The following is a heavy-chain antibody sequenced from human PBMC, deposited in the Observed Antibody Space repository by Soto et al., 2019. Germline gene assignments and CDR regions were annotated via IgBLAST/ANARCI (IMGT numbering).Heavy chain of an antibody. D-gene: IGHD5-12*01. CDR1: GGTFSSYA. CDR2: IIPIFGTA. V-gene: IGHV1-69*12. CDR3: AVLRRDGYRNFDY. J-gene: IGHJ4*02. Sequence: QVQLVQSGAEVKKPGSSVKVSCKASGGTFSSYAISWVRQAPGQGLEWMGGIIPIFGTANYAQKFQGRVRITADESTGPAYMGLSSLRSEDTAVYYCAVLRRDGYRNFDYWGQGTLVTVSS.